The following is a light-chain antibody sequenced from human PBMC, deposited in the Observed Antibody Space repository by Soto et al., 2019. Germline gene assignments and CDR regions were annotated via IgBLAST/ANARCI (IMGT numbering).Light chain of an antibody. Sequence: EIVMTPSPATLSVSPVEGVTLSCRAGQSVRSNLAWYQQKPGQAPRLLIYGASTRATGIPARFSGSGSGTEFTLTISSLQSEDFAVYYCQQYSNWPRTFGQGTKVDIK. CDR3: QQYSNWPRT. V-gene: IGKV3-15*01. CDR1: QSVRSN. J-gene: IGKJ1*01. CDR2: GAS.